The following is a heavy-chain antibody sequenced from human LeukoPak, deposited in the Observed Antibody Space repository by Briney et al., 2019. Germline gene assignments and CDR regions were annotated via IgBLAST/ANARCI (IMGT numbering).Heavy chain of an antibody. CDR3: ASVSSGYYFDY. CDR2: ISSSSSYT. Sequence: PGGSLGLSCAASGFTFSDYYMSWIRQAPGKGLEWVSYISSSSSYTNYADSVKGRFTVSRDNAKNSLYLQMNSLRAEDTAVYYCASVSSGYYFDYWGQGTLVTVSS. V-gene: IGHV3-11*03. J-gene: IGHJ4*02. D-gene: IGHD3-22*01. CDR1: GFTFSDYY.